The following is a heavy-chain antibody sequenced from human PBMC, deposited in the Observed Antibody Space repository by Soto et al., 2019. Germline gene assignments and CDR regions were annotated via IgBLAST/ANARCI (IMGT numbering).Heavy chain of an antibody. CDR3: VRGVTGYCSGGSCFLYYYYGMDV. Sequence: SETLSLTCTVSGGSISSYYWSWIRQPPGKGLEWIGYIYYSGSTYYNPSLKSRVTISVDTSKNQFSLKLSSVTAADTAVYYCVRGVTGYCSGGSCFLYYYYGMDVWGQGTTVTVSS. V-gene: IGHV4-59*08. D-gene: IGHD2-15*01. CDR1: GGSISSYY. J-gene: IGHJ6*02. CDR2: IYYSGST.